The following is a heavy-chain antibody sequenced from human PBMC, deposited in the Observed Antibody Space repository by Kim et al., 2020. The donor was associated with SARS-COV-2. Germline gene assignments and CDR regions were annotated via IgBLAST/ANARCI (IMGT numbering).Heavy chain of an antibody. Sequence: ITRYAQTFQGRDTMTWDTSIRTAYMGLSSLRSEDTAVYYCARGVGAVGDYWGQGTLVTVSS. CDR2: IT. CDR3: ARGVGAVGDY. J-gene: IGHJ4*02. V-gene: IGHV1-8*01. D-gene: IGHD1-26*01.